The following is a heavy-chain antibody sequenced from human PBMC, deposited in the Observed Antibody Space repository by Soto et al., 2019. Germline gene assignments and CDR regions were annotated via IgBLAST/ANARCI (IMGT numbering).Heavy chain of an antibody. V-gene: IGHV4-4*02. Sequence: PSETLSLTCAVSSGSISSSNWWSWVRQPPGKGLEWIGEIYHSGSTNYNPSLKSRVTISVDKSKNQFSLKLSSVTAADTAVYYCARRYGGYSGYYYYYYMDVWGKGTTVTVSS. D-gene: IGHD5-12*01. J-gene: IGHJ6*03. CDR2: IYHSGST. CDR1: SGSISSSNW. CDR3: ARRYGGYSGYYYYYYMDV.